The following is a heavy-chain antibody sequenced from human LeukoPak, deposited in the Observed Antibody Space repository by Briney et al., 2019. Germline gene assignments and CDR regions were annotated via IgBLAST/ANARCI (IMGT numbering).Heavy chain of an antibody. CDR3: VRDSFDSTGQYYFDY. V-gene: IGHV3-48*04. J-gene: IGHJ4*02. Sequence: PGGSLRLSCAASGFTLSAYNMEWVRQAPGKGLEWLSFIRGSGGTIYYAASVKGRFTISRDNAKNSLYLQMNSLRAEDTAVYYCVRDSFDSTGQYYFDYWGLGTLFTVSS. D-gene: IGHD3-22*01. CDR2: IRGSGGTI. CDR1: GFTLSAYN.